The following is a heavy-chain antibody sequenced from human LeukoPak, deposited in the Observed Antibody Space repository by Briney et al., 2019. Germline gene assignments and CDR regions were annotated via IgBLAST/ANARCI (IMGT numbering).Heavy chain of an antibody. V-gene: IGHV3-73*01. J-gene: IGHJ4*02. CDR1: GFTFSGSA. CDR3: TRLGGGYGELDN. D-gene: IGHD5-12*01. CDR2: IRSKANSYAT. Sequence: GGSLKLSCAASGFTFSGSAMHWVRQASGKGLEWVGHIRSKANSYATAYAASVRGRFTISRDDSKNTAYLQMSSLETEDTAVYYCTRLGGGYGELDNWGQGTLVTVSS.